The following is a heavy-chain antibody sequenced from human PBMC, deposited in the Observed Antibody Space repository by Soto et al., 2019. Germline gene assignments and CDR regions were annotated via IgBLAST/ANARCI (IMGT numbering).Heavy chain of an antibody. CDR2: IDAGNGNT. Sequence: ASVKVSCKASGYTFTSYAIHWVRQAPGQRLEWMGWIDAGNGNTKYSQKFQDRVTITRDTSASTAYMELSSLRSEDTAVYYCARDLGGWPDYWGQGTLVTVSS. CDR3: ARDLGGWPDY. J-gene: IGHJ4*02. V-gene: IGHV1-3*01. D-gene: IGHD6-19*01. CDR1: GYTFTSYA.